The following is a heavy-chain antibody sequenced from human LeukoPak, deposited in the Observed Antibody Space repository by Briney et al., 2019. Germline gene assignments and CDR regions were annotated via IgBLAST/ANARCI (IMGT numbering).Heavy chain of an antibody. CDR2: VSAYNGNT. CDR1: GYTFTSYG. D-gene: IGHD5-24*01. J-gene: IGHJ6*03. CDR3: ARVRLSSEMGYYYYYMDV. V-gene: IGHV1-18*01. Sequence: ASVKVSCKSSGYTFTSYGISLVRQAPGQGHERMGWVSAYNGNTNYAQKLQGRVTMTTDTSTSTAYMELRSLRSDDTAVYYCARVRLSSEMGYYYYYMDVWGKGTTVTVSS.